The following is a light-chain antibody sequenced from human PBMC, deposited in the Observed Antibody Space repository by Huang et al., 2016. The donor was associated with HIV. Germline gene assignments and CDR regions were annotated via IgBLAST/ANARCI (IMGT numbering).Light chain of an antibody. Sequence: IILTQSPATLSLSPGERATLSGRASQSVSATNLAWYQPILGQAPRLSLYGSSPRATGIADRLTASGSGTDFTLTISRLEPEDFAVYYCQHYGTLFTFGQGTEVEIK. CDR1: QSVSATN. CDR3: QHYGTLFT. J-gene: IGKJ2*01. V-gene: IGKV3-20*01. CDR2: GSS.